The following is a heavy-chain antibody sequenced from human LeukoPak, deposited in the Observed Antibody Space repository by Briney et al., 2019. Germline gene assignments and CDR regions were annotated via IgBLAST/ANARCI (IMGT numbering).Heavy chain of an antibody. CDR2: ISSSSSYI. D-gene: IGHD1-26*01. CDR3: ARRALTTSSV. CDR1: GFTFSSYS. J-gene: IGHJ6*02. V-gene: IGHV3-21*01. Sequence: KAGGSLRLSCAAPGFTFSSYSMNWVRQAPGKGLEWVSSISSSSSYIYYADSVKGRFTISRDDAKNSLYLQMNSLRAEDTAVYYCARRALTTSSVWGQGTTVTVSS.